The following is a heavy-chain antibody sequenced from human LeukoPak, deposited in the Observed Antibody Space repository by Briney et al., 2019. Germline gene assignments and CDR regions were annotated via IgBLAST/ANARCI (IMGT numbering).Heavy chain of an antibody. V-gene: IGHV3-30*02. CDR1: GFTFSGSA. J-gene: IGHJ4*02. Sequence: GGSLRLSCAASGFTFSGSALHWVRQAPGKGLEWVAFIRYDGSNKYYADSVKGRFTISRDNSKNTLYLQMNSLRAEDTAVYYCAKDSDDSILLWFGELYTHFDYWGQGTLVTVSS. CDR3: AKDSDDSILLWFGELYTHFDY. D-gene: IGHD3-10*01. CDR2: IRYDGSNK.